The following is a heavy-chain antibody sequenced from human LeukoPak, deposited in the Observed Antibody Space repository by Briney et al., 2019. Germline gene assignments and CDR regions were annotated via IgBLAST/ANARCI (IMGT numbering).Heavy chain of an antibody. CDR2: ISSSGSTI. Sequence: GGSLRLSCAASGFTFSSYSMNWIRQAPGKGLEWVSYISSSGSTIYYADSVKGRFTISRDNAKNSLYLQMNSLRAEDTAVYYCARVRYRTYGFDYWGQGTLVTVSS. V-gene: IGHV3-48*04. CDR3: ARVRYRTYGFDY. CDR1: GFTFSSYS. D-gene: IGHD4-17*01. J-gene: IGHJ4*02.